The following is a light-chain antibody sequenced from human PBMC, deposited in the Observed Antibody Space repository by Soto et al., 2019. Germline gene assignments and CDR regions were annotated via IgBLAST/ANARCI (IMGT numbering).Light chain of an antibody. J-gene: IGLJ1*01. CDR2: EVN. Sequence: QSALTQPASVSGSPGHSITISCTGTSSDVGSYNLVSWYQQLPGKAPKVIICEVNKRPSGVSYRFSGSKSGNTASLTISGLQTEDEADYYCCSYAGTVAYVFGTGTKVTV. CDR3: CSYAGTVAYV. V-gene: IGLV2-23*02. CDR1: SSDVGSYNL.